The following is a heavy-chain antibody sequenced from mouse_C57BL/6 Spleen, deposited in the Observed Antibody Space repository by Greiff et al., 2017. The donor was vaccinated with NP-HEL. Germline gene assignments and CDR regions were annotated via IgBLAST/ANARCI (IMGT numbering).Heavy chain of an antibody. CDR1: GYTFTSYW. V-gene: IGHV1-64*01. Sequence: VQLQQPGAELVKPGASVKLSCKASGYTFTSYWMHWVKQRPGQGLEWIGMIHPNSGSTNYNEKFKSKATLTVDKSSSTAYMQLSSLKPVDSAVYYYARGDDDGYAMDYWGQVTAVTVSS. CDR2: IHPNSGST. J-gene: IGHJ4*01. D-gene: IGHD2-4*01. CDR3: ARGDDDGYAMDY.